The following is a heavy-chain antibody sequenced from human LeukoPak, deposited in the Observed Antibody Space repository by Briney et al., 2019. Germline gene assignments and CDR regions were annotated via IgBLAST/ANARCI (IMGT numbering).Heavy chain of an antibody. D-gene: IGHD3-10*01. CDR1: GGSISSGGYY. CDR3: ARVLWFGEPPAYWFDP. J-gene: IGHJ5*02. Sequence: PSETLSLTCTVSGGSISSGGYYWSWIRQHPGKGLEWIGYIYYSGSTYYNPSLKSRVTISVDTSKNQFSLKLSSVTAADTAVYYCARVLWFGEPPAYWFDPWGQGTLVTVSS. V-gene: IGHV4-31*03. CDR2: IYYSGST.